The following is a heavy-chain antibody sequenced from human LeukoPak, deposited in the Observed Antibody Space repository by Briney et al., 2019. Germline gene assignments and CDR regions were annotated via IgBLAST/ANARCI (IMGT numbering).Heavy chain of an antibody. Sequence: SETLSLTCTVSGGSMSGYFWSWIRQPPGKGLEWIGYIYYSGSTNYNPSLKSRVTISVDTSKNQFSLKLSSVTAADTAVYYCAREDAGYWGQGTLVTVSS. CDR1: GGSMSGYF. CDR2: IYYSGST. J-gene: IGHJ4*02. CDR3: AREDAGY. V-gene: IGHV4-59*01.